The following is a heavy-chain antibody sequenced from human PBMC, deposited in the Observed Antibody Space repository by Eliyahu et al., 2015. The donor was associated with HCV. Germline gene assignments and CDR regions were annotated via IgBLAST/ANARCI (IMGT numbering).Heavy chain of an antibody. CDR3: AKDTRQSELLWFEEFDY. D-gene: IGHD3-10*01. V-gene: IGHV3-30*18. CDR1: GFTFSSXG. CDR2: ISYDGSNK. J-gene: IGHJ4*02. Sequence: QVQLVESGGGVVQPGRSXRXSCXASGFTFSSXGMHWVRQAPGKGLEWVAVISYDGSNKYYADSVKGRFTISRDNSKNTLYLQMNSLRAEDTAVYYCAKDTRQSELLWFEEFDYWGQGTLVTVSS.